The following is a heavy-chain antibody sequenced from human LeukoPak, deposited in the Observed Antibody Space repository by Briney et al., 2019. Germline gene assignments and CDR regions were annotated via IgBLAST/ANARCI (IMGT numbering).Heavy chain of an antibody. Sequence: GGSLRLSCAASGFTFSSYAMSWVRQAPGKGLEWVSAISGSGGSTYYADSVKGRFTISRDNSKNTLYLQMNSLRAEDTAVYYCAKDQVVVVPAAFSYYFDYWGQGTLVTVSS. V-gene: IGHV3-23*01. J-gene: IGHJ4*02. CDR1: GFTFSSYA. CDR2: ISGSGGST. D-gene: IGHD2-2*01. CDR3: AKDQVVVVPAAFSYYFDY.